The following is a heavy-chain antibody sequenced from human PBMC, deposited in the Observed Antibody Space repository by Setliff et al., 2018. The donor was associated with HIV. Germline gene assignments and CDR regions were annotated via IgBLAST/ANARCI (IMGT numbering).Heavy chain of an antibody. Sequence: ASVKVSCKASGYSFTDYYIHWVRQAPGQGLEWMGWINPKSDGTNYAQKFQGWITMTRDTSISTAYMELSRLRSDDTAVYYWARGMDYYDTSGYYQYYFDYWGQGTLVTV. D-gene: IGHD3-22*01. J-gene: IGHJ4*02. CDR1: GYSFTDYY. V-gene: IGHV1-2*04. CDR2: INPKSDGT. CDR3: ARGMDYYDTSGYYQYYFDY.